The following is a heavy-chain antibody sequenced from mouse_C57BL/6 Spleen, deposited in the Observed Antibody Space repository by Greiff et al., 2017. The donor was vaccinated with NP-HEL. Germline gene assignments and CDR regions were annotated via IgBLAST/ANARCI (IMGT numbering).Heavy chain of an antibody. CDR3: ARRDGYDGYFEV. D-gene: IGHD2-2*01. J-gene: IGHJ1*03. CDR2: ISNGGGST. CDR1: GFTFSDYY. Sequence: EVMLVESGGGLVQPGGSLKLSCAASGFTFSDYYMYWVRQTPEKRLEWVAYISNGGGSTYYPDTVKGRFTISRDNAKNTLYLQMSRRKSEDTAMYYCARRDGYDGYFEVWGTGTTVTVSS. V-gene: IGHV5-12*01.